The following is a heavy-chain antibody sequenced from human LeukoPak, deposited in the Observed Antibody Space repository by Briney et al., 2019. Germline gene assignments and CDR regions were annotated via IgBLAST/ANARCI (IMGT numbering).Heavy chain of an antibody. Sequence: PSETLSLTCTVSGGSISSYYWSWIRQPAGKELEWIGRIYTSGGTNYNPSLKSRVTMSVDTSKNQFSLKLSSVTAADTAVYYCARGAMGKGYSDYWGQGTLVTVSS. CDR1: GGSISSYY. CDR2: IYTSGGT. J-gene: IGHJ4*02. D-gene: IGHD3-22*01. V-gene: IGHV4-4*07. CDR3: ARGAMGKGYSDY.